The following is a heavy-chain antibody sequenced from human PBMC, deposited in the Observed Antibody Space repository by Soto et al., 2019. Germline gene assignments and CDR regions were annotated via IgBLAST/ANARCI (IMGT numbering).Heavy chain of an antibody. Sequence: QVQLQESGPGLVKPSGTLSLTCAVSGVSISSHDWWTWVRQPPGKGLEWSGESHQSGNTNYNSSLESRVTISVDKSKNQFSLKLTSVTVADTAVYYCATRDSSRFYWGQGTLVTVSS. CDR1: GVSISSHDW. V-gene: IGHV4-4*02. J-gene: IGHJ4*02. CDR3: ATRDSSRFY. D-gene: IGHD6-13*01. CDR2: SHQSGNT.